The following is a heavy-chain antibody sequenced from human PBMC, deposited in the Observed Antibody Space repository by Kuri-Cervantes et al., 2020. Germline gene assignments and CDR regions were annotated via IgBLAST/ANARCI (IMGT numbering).Heavy chain of an antibody. Sequence: GESLKISCAASGLTFSNYWMSWIRQAPGKGLEWVSYISSSGSTIYYADSVKGRFTISRDNAKNSLYLQMNSLRAEDTAVYYCARVTGSGSLMDVWGQGTTVTVSS. D-gene: IGHD3-10*01. J-gene: IGHJ6*02. CDR1: GLTFSNYW. V-gene: IGHV3-11*01. CDR3: ARVTGSGSLMDV. CDR2: ISSSGSTI.